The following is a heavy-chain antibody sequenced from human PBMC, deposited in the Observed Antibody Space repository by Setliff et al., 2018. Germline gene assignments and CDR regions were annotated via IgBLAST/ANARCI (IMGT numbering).Heavy chain of an antibody. CDR2: IANRGNTV. V-gene: IGHV3-48*03. Sequence: LRLSCAASGFIFSSYEMNWVRQAPGKGLEWVTYIANRGNTVYYADSVEGRFTISRDNARNSLSLQMNSLRTEDTAVYYCFGAGTCSYWGQGTLVTVSS. D-gene: IGHD3-10*01. CDR3: FGAGTCSY. J-gene: IGHJ4*02. CDR1: GFIFSSYE.